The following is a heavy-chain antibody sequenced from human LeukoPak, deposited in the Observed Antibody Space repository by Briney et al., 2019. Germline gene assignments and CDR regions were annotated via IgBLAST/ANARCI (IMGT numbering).Heavy chain of an antibody. CDR1: GGSFSGYY. V-gene: IGHV4-34*01. CDR3: ARLIRYSSSWYGYYYYYGMDV. CDR2: INHSGST. D-gene: IGHD6-13*01. J-gene: IGHJ6*02. Sequence: PSETLSLTCAVYGGSFSGYYWSWIRQPPGKGLEWIGEINHSGSTNYNPSLKSRVTISVDTSKNQFSLKLSSVTAADTAVYYCARLIRYSSSWYGYYYYYGMDVWGQGTTVTVSS.